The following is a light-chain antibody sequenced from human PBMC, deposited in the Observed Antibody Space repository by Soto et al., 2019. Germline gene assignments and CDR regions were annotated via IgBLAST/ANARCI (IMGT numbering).Light chain of an antibody. CDR3: QQYGSSPPYT. CDR2: GAS. Sequence: EIVLTQSPGTLSLSPGERATLSCRASQSVSSSYLAWYQQKPGQAPRLLIYGASSRATGIPDRFSGSGSGTDFTLTIRRREPEDFAVYNSQQYGSSPPYTFGQGTKLEIK. CDR1: QSVSSSY. V-gene: IGKV3-20*01. J-gene: IGKJ2*01.